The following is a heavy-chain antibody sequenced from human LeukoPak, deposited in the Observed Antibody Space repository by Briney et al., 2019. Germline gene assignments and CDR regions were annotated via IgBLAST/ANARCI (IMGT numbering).Heavy chain of an antibody. Sequence: ASVKVSCKASGYTFTGYYMHWVRQAPGQGLEWMGWINTNTGNPTYAQGFTGRFVFSLDTSVSTAYLQISSLKAEDTAVYYCARDDSSGRNWFDPWGQGTLVTVSS. V-gene: IGHV7-4-1*02. D-gene: IGHD3-22*01. J-gene: IGHJ5*02. CDR2: INTNTGNP. CDR1: GYTFTGYY. CDR3: ARDDSSGRNWFDP.